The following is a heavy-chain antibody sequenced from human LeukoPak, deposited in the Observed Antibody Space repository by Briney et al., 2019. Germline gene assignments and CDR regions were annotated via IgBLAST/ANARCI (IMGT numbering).Heavy chain of an antibody. D-gene: IGHD3-10*01. CDR2: IYTSGST. V-gene: IGHV4-61*02. CDR3: ARDKVASYYGSGIREPYYFDY. CDR1: GGSISSGSYY. J-gene: IGHJ4*02. Sequence: PSQTLSLTCSVSGGSISSGSYYWSWIRQPAGKGLEWIGRIYTSGSTNYNPSLKSRVTMSVDTSKNQFSLKLSSVTAADTAVYYCARDKVASYYGSGIREPYYFDYWGQGTLVTVSS.